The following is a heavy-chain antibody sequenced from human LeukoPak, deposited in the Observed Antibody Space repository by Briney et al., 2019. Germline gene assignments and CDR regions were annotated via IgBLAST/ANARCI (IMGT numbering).Heavy chain of an antibody. D-gene: IGHD1-26*01. CDR2: ISRSGSGT. J-gene: IGHJ4*02. CDR1: GFTISRYG. V-gene: IGHV3-23*01. CDR3: ASLRLEGATKGGFDY. Sequence: GGSLRLSCAASGFTISRYGMSWVRQAPGKGLEWVSGISRSGSGTYYADSVKGRLTISRDNSKNTLYLQMNSLRAEDTAVYYCASLRLEGATKGGFDYWGQGTLVTVSS.